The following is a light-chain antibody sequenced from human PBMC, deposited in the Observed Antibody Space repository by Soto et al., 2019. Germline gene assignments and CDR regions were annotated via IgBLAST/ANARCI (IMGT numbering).Light chain of an antibody. Sequence: AIQLTQSPSSLSASVGDRVTITCRASQGIRSALGWYQQKPEKAPKLVIYDASSLQSGVPSRFSGSGSGTEFTLTISSLQSEDFAVYCCQQYNNWPRTFGQGTKVDIK. CDR3: QQYNNWPRT. J-gene: IGKJ1*01. CDR2: DAS. V-gene: IGKV1D-13*01. CDR1: QGIRSA.